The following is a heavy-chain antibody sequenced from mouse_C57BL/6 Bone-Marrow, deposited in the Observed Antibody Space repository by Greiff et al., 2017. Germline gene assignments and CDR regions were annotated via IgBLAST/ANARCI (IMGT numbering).Heavy chain of an antibody. CDR3: ARQITTVVATDFDY. CDR2: IWSDGST. J-gene: IGHJ2*01. Sequence: QVQLQQSGPGLVAPSQSLSITCTVSGFSLTSYGVHWVRQPPGKGLEWLVVIWSDGSTTYNSALKSRLSISKDNSKSQVFLKMNSLQTDDTAMYYCARQITTVVATDFDYWGQGTTLTVSS. D-gene: IGHD1-1*01. CDR1: GFSLTSYG. V-gene: IGHV2-6-1*01.